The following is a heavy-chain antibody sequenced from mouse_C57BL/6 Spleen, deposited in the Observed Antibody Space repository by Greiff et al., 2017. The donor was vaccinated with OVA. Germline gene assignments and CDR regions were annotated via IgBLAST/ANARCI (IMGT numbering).Heavy chain of an antibody. CDR1: GFTFSDYG. J-gene: IGHJ4*01. CDR2: ISSGSSTI. Sequence: EVQLVESGGGLVKPGGSLKLSCAASGFTFSDYGMHWVRQAPEKGLEWVAYISSGSSTIYYADTVKGRFTISRDNAKNTLFLQMTSLRSEDTAMYYCARLYDGYYLDYWGQGTSVTVSS. D-gene: IGHD2-3*01. CDR3: ARLYDGYYLDY. V-gene: IGHV5-17*01.